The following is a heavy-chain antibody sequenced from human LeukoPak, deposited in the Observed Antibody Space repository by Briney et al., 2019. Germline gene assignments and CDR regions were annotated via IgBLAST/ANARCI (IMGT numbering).Heavy chain of an antibody. Sequence: GGSLRLSCAGSGFTFSTYWMSWVRQAPGKGLEWVGNINQDGSEKNFVDSVKGRFTISRDNAKNTLYLQLNRLRVEDTATYFCARDTTHTHYGDAFDLWGQGTLVAVSS. CDR1: GFTFSTYW. J-gene: IGHJ3*01. D-gene: IGHD4-17*01. CDR2: INQDGSEK. V-gene: IGHV3-7*01. CDR3: ARDTTHTHYGDAFDL.